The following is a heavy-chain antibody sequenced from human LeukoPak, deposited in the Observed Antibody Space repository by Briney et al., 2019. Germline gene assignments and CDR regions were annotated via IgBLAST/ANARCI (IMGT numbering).Heavy chain of an antibody. V-gene: IGHV3-21*01. CDR1: GFTFSTYA. Sequence: GGSLRLSCAASGFTFSTYAMSWVRQAPGKGPEWVSSISSSSSYIYYADSVKGRFTISRDNAKNSLYLQMNSLRAEDTAVYYCARDPSPSGYSYGYGYYYYGMDVWGQGTTVTVSS. D-gene: IGHD5-18*01. CDR2: ISSSSSYI. J-gene: IGHJ6*02. CDR3: ARDPSPSGYSYGYGYYYYGMDV.